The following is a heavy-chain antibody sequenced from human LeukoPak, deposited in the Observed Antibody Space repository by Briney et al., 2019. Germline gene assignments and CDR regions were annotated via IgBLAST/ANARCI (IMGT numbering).Heavy chain of an antibody. Sequence: GGSLRLSCAASGFTFSSYAMSWVRQAPGKGLEWVSGISASGRSTDYADSVKGRFTISRDNSRSTLYLQMNSLGAEDTAVYYCVEDAYDSGGYYYSPPDHWGQGTLVTVSS. CDR2: ISASGRST. J-gene: IGHJ4*02. CDR3: VEDAYDSGGYYYSPPDH. V-gene: IGHV3-23*01. CDR1: GFTFSSYA. D-gene: IGHD3-22*01.